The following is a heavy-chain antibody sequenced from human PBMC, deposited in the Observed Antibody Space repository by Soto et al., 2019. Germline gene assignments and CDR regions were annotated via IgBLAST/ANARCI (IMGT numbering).Heavy chain of an antibody. V-gene: IGHV4-59*01. J-gene: IGHJ4*02. CDR1: GGSISSYY. CDR2: IYHTGST. Sequence: SETLSLTCTVSGGSISSYYWSWIRQPPGKGLEWIGYIYHTGSTNYNPSLKSRVTTSVDTSKNQFSLKLSSVTAADTAVYYCARDVDYWGQGTLVTVSS. CDR3: ARDVDY.